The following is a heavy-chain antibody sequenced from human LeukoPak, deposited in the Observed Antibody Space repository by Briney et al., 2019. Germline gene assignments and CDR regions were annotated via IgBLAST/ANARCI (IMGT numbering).Heavy chain of an antibody. V-gene: IGHV4-61*02. CDR3: ARGSSSWTFRRRYYFDY. CDR1: GGSISSGSCY. J-gene: IGHJ4*02. Sequence: SETLSLTCTVSGGSISSGSCYWSWIRQPAGKGLEWIGRIYTSGSTNYNPSLKSRVTISVDTSKNQFSLKLSSVTAADTAVYYCARGSSSWTFRRRYYFDYWGQGTLVTVSS. D-gene: IGHD6-13*01. CDR2: IYTSGST.